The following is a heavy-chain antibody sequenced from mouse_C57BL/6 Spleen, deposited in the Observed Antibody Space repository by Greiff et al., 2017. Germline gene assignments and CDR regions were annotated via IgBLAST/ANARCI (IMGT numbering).Heavy chain of an antibody. CDR2: INYDGSST. Sequence: EVKLVESEGGLVQPGSSMKLSCTASGFTFSDYYMAWVRQVPEKGLEWVANINYDGSSTYYLDSLKSRFIISRDNAKNILYLQMSSLKSEDTATYYCARGITGYYFDYWSQGTTLTVSS. J-gene: IGHJ2*01. D-gene: IGHD4-1*01. CDR1: GFTFSDYY. CDR3: ARGITGYYFDY. V-gene: IGHV5-16*01.